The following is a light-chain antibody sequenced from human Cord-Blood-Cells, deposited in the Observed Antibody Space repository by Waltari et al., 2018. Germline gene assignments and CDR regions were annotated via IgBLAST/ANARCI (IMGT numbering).Light chain of an antibody. CDR3: QQSYSTPYT. V-gene: IGKV1-39*01. CDR1: QSISSY. CDR2: AAS. Sequence: DIQMTQSPSSLSASVGDRVTITCRESQSISSYLNWYQQKPGKAPKLLIYAASSLQSGVASRFSGSVSGTDFTLTISSLQPEDFATYYCQQSYSTPYTFGQGTKLEIK. J-gene: IGKJ2*01.